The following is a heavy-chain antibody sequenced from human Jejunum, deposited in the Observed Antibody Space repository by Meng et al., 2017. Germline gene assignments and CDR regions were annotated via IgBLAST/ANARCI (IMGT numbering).Heavy chain of an antibody. CDR3: ARVSRASGTVH. CDR2: MKPDGSQI. D-gene: IGHD3-10*01. CDR1: GFSFSSFW. J-gene: IGHJ4*02. V-gene: IGHV3-7*01. Sequence: GESLKISCAASGFSFSSFWMSWVRQAAGTGLEWVANMKPDGSQIEYVDSVKGRFTISRDNAKNSLFLHMNSLRVEDTAMYYCARVSRASGTVHWGQGTLVTVSS.